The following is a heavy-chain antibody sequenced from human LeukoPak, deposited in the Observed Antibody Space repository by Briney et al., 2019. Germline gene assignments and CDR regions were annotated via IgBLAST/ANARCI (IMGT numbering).Heavy chain of an antibody. J-gene: IGHJ4*02. CDR1: GFTFNTYN. D-gene: IGHD4-17*01. CDR2: ISTSSGHI. Sequence: PGGSLRLSCAASGFTFNTYNMSWVRQAPGKGLEWVSSISTSSGHIYYAGSVKGRFTISRDNSQNTVYLQMNSLRAEDTALYYCAKPIYGDYSFDYWGQGTLVTVSS. V-gene: IGHV3-23*01. CDR3: AKPIYGDYSFDY.